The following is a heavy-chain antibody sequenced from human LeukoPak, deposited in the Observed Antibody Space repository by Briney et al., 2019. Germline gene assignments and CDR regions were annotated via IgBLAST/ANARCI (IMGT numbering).Heavy chain of an antibody. CDR1: GFTFSSHS. CDR3: ARDFADFWVCYYGMDV. CDR2: ISSSSSYI. D-gene: IGHD3-3*01. Sequence: PGGSLRLSCAASGFTFSSHSMNWVRQAPGKGLEWVSSISSSSSYIYYADSVKGRFTISRDNAKNSLYLQMNSLRAEDTAVYYCARDFADFWVCYYGMDVWGQGTTVTVSS. V-gene: IGHV3-21*01. J-gene: IGHJ6*02.